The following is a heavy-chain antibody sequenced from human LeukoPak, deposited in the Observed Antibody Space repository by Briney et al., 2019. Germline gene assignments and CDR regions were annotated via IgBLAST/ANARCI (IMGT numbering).Heavy chain of an antibody. CDR3: AREKENLDTAMGSYSGFDP. Sequence: SQTLSLTCTVSGGSISSGGYYWSWIRQHPGKGLEWIGYIYYSGSTYYSPSLKSRVTISVDTSKNQFSLKLSSVTAADTAVYYCAREKENLDTAMGSYSGFDPWGQGTLVTVSS. CDR1: GGSISSGGYY. D-gene: IGHD5-18*01. V-gene: IGHV4-31*03. CDR2: IYYSGST. J-gene: IGHJ5*02.